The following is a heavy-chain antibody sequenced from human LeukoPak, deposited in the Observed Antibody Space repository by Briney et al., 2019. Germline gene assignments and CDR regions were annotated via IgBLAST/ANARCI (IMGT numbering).Heavy chain of an antibody. CDR3: ARDRWFGELLPYYGMDV. CDR2: ISSSGSTI. CDR1: GFTFSSYE. V-gene: IGHV3-48*03. D-gene: IGHD3-10*01. Sequence: GGSLRLSCAASGFTFSSYEMNWVRQAPGKGLQWVSYISSSGSTIYYADSVKGRFTISRDNAKNPLYLQMNSLRAEDTAVYYCARDRWFGELLPYYGMDVWGQGTTVTVSS. J-gene: IGHJ6*02.